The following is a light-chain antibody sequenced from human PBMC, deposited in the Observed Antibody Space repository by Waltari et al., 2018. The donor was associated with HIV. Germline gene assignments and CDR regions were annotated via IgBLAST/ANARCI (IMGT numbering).Light chain of an antibody. CDR3: QSYDTTTPVV. CDR2: EDN. J-gene: IGLJ2*01. Sequence: NFMLTQPHSVSESPGKTVSISCTRSSGSIASSYVQWYQQRPGSSPTAVICEDNQRPSGVPERFSGSIDSSSNSASLTISGLKTEDEADYYCQSYDTTTPVVFGGGTRLTVL. V-gene: IGLV6-57*01. CDR1: SGSIASSY.